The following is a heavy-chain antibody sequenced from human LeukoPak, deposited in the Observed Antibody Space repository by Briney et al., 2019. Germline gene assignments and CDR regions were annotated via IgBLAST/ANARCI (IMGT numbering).Heavy chain of an antibody. CDR2: MNPNSGNT. J-gene: IGHJ4*02. V-gene: IGHV1-8*03. CDR1: GYTFTSYD. Sequence: ASVKVSCKASGYTFTSYDINWVRQATGQGLEWMGWMNPNSGNTGYAQKFQGRVTITRNTSISTAYMELSSLRSEDTAVYYCARVPSSRYGSSSVLGYWGQGTLSTVS. CDR3: ARVPSSRYGSSSVLGY. D-gene: IGHD6-6*01.